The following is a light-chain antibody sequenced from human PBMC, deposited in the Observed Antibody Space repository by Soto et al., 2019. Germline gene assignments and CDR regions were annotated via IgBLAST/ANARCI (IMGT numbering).Light chain of an antibody. CDR3: QQYDNWPWT. Sequence: EIVMTQSPATLSLSPGERATLSCRASQSVDKYLVWYQQKPGQAPRLLIYDASNRATGIPARFSGSGSGTDFTLTISSLQSEDFAVYYCQQYDNWPWTFGQGTKVDIK. CDR1: QSVDKY. J-gene: IGKJ1*01. CDR2: DAS. V-gene: IGKV3D-15*01.